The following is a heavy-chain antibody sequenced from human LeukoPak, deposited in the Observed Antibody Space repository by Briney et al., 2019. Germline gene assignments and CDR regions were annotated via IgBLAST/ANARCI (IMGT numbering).Heavy chain of an antibody. CDR2: INPNSGGT. D-gene: IGHD3-22*01. V-gene: IGHV1-2*02. CDR1: GYTFTGYY. Sequence: ASVKVSCKASGYTFTGYYMHWVRQAPGQGLEWMGWINPNSGGTNYAQKFQGRVTMTRDTSISTAYMELSRLRSDDTAVYYCARLRYDCSGYYFWGQGTLVTVSS. J-gene: IGHJ4*02. CDR3: ARLRYDCSGYYF.